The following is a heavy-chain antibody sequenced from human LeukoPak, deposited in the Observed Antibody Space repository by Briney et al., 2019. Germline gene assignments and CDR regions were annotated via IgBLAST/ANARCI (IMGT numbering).Heavy chain of an antibody. V-gene: IGHV3-7*05. CDR1: GFTFSSYW. CDR2: IMQDGSEK. CDR3: ARDQRYCSSSSCPWEPFDY. D-gene: IGHD2-2*01. J-gene: IGHJ4*02. Sequence: GGSLRLSCAASGFTFSSYWMSWVRQAPGKGLEWVANIMQDGSEKYYVDSVKGRFTISRDNAKNSLYLQMNSLRAEGTAVYYCARDQRYCSSSSCPWEPFDYWGQGTLVTVSS.